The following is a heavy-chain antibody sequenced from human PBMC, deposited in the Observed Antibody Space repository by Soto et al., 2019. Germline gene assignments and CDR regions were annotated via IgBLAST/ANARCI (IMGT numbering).Heavy chain of an antibody. CDR3: ARDRARGYCSGGSCYSGYYGMDV. V-gene: IGHV1-2*04. CDR2: INPNSGGT. CDR1: GYTFTGYY. D-gene: IGHD2-15*01. J-gene: IGHJ6*02. Sequence: QVQLVQSGAEVKKPGASVKVSCKASGYTFTGYYMHWVRQAPGQGLEWMGWINPNSGGTNYAQKFQGWVTMTRDTSISTAYMELSRLRSDDTAVYYCARDRARGYCSGGSCYSGYYGMDVWGQGTTVTVSS.